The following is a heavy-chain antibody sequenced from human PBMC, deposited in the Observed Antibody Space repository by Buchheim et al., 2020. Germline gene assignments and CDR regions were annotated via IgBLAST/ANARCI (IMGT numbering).Heavy chain of an antibody. CDR1: GASTATSNW. CDR3: ARCGGSDRRNCDP. CDR2: VYSGGDT. V-gene: IGHV4-4*02. J-gene: IGHJ5*02. Sequence: QVQLQESDPGLVKPSGTLSLTCAVSGASTATSNWWSWFRQPPGKGLEWIGEVYSGGDTNYNPSLKSRVTMSVDNSNNQFSLRLNSMTAADTGNYYCARCGGSDRRNCDPWGQGTL. D-gene: IGHD6-25*01.